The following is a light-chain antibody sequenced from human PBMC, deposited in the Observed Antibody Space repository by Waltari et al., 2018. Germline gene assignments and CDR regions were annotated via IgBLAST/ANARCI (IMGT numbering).Light chain of an antibody. Sequence: QSVLTQPPSVSGAPGQRVTLSCTGSSSNIGAGHDVHWYQQLHGTAPKILIYGHRHRPSGVPARFSGSKSGTSASLAISGLQAEDEADYYCQSYDSSLSAYVFGTGTKVTVL. CDR3: QSYDSSLSAYV. V-gene: IGLV1-40*01. CDR2: GHR. CDR1: SSNIGAGHD. J-gene: IGLJ1*01.